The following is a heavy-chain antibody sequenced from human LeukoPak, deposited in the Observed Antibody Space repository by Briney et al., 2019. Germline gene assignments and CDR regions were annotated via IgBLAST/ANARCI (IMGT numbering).Heavy chain of an antibody. Sequence: SVKVSCKASGGTFSSYAISWVRQAPGQGLEWMGGIIPIFGTANYAQKFQGRVTITSDESTSTAYMELSSLRSEDTAVYYCARVGYYGSGNTYYMDVWGKGTTVTVYS. V-gene: IGHV1-69*13. CDR2: IIPIFGTA. CDR3: ARVGYYGSGNTYYMDV. J-gene: IGHJ6*03. D-gene: IGHD3-10*01. CDR1: GGTFSSYA.